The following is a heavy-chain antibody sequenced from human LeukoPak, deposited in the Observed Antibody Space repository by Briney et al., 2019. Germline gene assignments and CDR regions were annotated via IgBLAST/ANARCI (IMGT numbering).Heavy chain of an antibody. J-gene: IGHJ4*02. V-gene: IGHV4-59*11. D-gene: IGHD3-16*01. CDR2: IYDIGST. CDR3: ARGGVLKSVDY. CDR1: GGSISGHY. Sequence: SETLSLTCTVSGGSISGHYWTWIRQPPGKGLEWIGYIYDIGSTTYNPSLKSRVTISVDTSKNKFSLKLSSVTAADTAVYYCARGGVLKSVDYWGQGTLVTVSS.